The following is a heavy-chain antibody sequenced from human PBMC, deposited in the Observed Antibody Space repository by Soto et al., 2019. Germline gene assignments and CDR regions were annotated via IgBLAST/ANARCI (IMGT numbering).Heavy chain of an antibody. CDR3: ARCDYGGDDDYYYYMDV. J-gene: IGHJ6*03. V-gene: IGHV3-53*04. Sequence: EVQLVESGGDLVQPGGSLRLSCAASGFTVSNNYMSWVRQAPGKGLEWVSVIFAGGGTYYADSVKGRFAISRNNSKNTLYLKTNSLRAEHTAVYYCARCDYGGDDDYYYYMDVWGKGTTVTVSS. CDR1: GFTVSNNY. CDR2: IFAGGGT. D-gene: IGHD3-10*01.